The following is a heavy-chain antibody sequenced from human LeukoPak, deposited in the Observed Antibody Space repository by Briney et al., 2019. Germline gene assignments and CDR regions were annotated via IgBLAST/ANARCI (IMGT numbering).Heavy chain of an antibody. Sequence: GGSLRLSCAASGFLFRTYGMNWVRQAPGKGLEWVSYISGSISAMYYADSVQGRFTISRDNAENSLYLQMNSLRAEDTAVYYCVRGCNRASCPYYFDSWAQGTLVTVSS. J-gene: IGHJ4*02. V-gene: IGHV3-48*04. D-gene: IGHD2/OR15-2a*01. CDR2: ISGSISAM. CDR3: VRGCNRASCPYYFDS. CDR1: GFLFRTYG.